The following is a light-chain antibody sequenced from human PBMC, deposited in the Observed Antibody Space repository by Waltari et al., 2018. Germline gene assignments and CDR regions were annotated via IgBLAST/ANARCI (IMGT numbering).Light chain of an antibody. V-gene: IGLV1-40*01. CDR1: GSNIGAGYD. CDR3: QSYDTSLSGV. Sequence: QSVLTQPPSVSGAPGQRVTISCTGSGSNIGAGYDVHWYQQLPRAAPKLRIYGSNSRPAGVPARFCGSTSGSSASLAIIGLQAEDEADYYCQSYDTSLSGVFGGGTKLTVL. J-gene: IGLJ3*02. CDR2: GSN.